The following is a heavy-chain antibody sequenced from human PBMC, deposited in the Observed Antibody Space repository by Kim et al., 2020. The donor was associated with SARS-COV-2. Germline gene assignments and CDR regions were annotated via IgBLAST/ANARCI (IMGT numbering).Heavy chain of an antibody. J-gene: IGHJ4*02. V-gene: IGHV3-48*01. CDR3: GREAQAVRTTDH. Sequence: YYTDSAQGRFTISRDYVKDSLYLQMNSLRGEDTAVYYCGREAQAVRTTDHWGQGTLVSVSS. D-gene: IGHD1-7*01.